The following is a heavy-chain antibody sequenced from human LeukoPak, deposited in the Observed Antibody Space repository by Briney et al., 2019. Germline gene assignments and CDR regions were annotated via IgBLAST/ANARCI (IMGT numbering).Heavy chain of an antibody. V-gene: IGHV1-2*02. CDR3: ARGDKKENLSGPSGYFDP. CDR1: GYIFSGYH. CDR2: INPNTGGT. Sequence: ASVKVCCKASGYIFSGYHIHWVRQAPGQGLGWMGWINPNTGGTNFAPKFHGRVSMTRDTSLSTAYMELSSLRSDDTAVYYCARGDKKENLSGPSGYFDPWGQGSLVTVSS. D-gene: IGHD3-10*01. J-gene: IGHJ5*02.